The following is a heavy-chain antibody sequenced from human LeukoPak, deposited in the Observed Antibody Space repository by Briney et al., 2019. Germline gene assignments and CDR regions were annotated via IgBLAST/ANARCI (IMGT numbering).Heavy chain of an antibody. CDR1: GFTFSDYY. CDR2: ISSSCSTI. J-gene: IGHJ5*02. CDR3: ARVKGVPNWFDP. Sequence: NPGGSLRLSCAASGFTFSDYYMSWIRQAPGKGLGLVSYISSSCSTIYYADSVKGRFTISRDNAKNSLYLQMNSRRAEDTAVYYCARVKGVPNWFDPWGQGTLVTVSS. V-gene: IGHV3-11*01.